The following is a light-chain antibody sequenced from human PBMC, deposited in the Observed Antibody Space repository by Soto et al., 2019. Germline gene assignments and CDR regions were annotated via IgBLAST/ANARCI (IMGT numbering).Light chain of an antibody. CDR1: QSVSYN. J-gene: IGKJ4*01. Sequence: ETVMTQSPATLSVSPGDRAPLSCSASQSVSYNLAWYQQKPGQAPRLLIYDASTRATGIPVRFSGSASGTEFTLTISSLLSEDFAVYYCQQYNNWPLTFGGGTKVEMK. V-gene: IGKV3D-15*01. CDR2: DAS. CDR3: QQYNNWPLT.